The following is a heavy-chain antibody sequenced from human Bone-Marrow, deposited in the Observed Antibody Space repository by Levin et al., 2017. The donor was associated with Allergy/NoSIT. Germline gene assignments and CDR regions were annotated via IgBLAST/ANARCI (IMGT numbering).Heavy chain of an antibody. CDR1: GGSISPDY. D-gene: IGHD6-19*01. J-gene: IGHJ3*02. CDR3: ARLRGGWAINDAFDI. V-gene: IGHV4-59*01. Sequence: TSETLSLTCTVSGGSISPDYWSWIRQTPDKGLEWIGYIYYRGDTDYNPSLQGRASISVDTSNRHFSLNLNSVTAADTAVYYCARLRGGWAINDAFDIWGHGTMVTVSS. CDR2: IYYRGDT.